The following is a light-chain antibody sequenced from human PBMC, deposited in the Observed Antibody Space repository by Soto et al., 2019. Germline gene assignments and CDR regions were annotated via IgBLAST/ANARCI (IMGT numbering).Light chain of an antibody. CDR3: SSYTSSSVI. Sequence: QSALTQPASVSGSPGQSITISCTGISSDVGGYNYVSWYQQRPGKVPKLIIYDVTNRPSGVSNRFSGSKSGSTASLTISGLQAEDEADYYCSSYTSSSVIFGGGTKVTVL. CDR2: DVT. V-gene: IGLV2-14*03. CDR1: SSDVGGYNY. J-gene: IGLJ2*01.